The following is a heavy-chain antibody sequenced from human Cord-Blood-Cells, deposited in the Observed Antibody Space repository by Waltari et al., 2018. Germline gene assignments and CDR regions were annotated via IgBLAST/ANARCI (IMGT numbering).Heavy chain of an antibody. CDR2: FDPEDGET. V-gene: IGHV1-24*01. CDR3: ATAGDYGGNSVFAFDI. D-gene: IGHD4-17*01. Sequence: QVQLVQSGAEVKKPGASVTVSCKVSGYTLTELSMHWVRQAPGKGLEWMGGFDPEDGETIYAQKFQGRVTMTEDTSTDTAYMELSSLRSEDTAVYYCATAGDYGGNSVFAFDIWGQGTMVTVSS. J-gene: IGHJ3*02. CDR1: GYTLTELS.